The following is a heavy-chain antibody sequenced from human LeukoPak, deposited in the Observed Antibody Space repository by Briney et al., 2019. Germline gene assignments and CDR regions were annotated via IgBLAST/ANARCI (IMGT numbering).Heavy chain of an antibody. CDR2: IHYSGST. Sequence: PSETLSLTCTVSGGSISSYYWSWIRHPPGKGLAWIGYIHYSGSTNYSRSLKSRVTISVDTSKNQFSLNLTSVTAAYSAVYYCARVSWFPGTSYYYMDVWGKGTTVTVSS. D-gene: IGHD1-1*01. CDR3: ARVSWFPGTSYYYMDV. J-gene: IGHJ6*03. CDR1: GGSISSYY. V-gene: IGHV4-59*01.